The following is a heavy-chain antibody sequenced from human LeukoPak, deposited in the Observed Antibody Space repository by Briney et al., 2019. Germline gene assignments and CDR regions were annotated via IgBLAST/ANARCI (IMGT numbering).Heavy chain of an antibody. CDR2: IYSGGST. J-gene: IGHJ4*02. D-gene: IGHD6-19*01. CDR1: GFTVSSNY. V-gene: IGHV3-53*01. Sequence: PGGSLRLSCAASGFTVSSNYMSWVRQAPGKGLEWVSVIYSGGSTYYADSVKGRFTISRDNSKNTLYLQMNSLRAEDTAVYYCAKSAVAGHGDYFDYWGQGTLVTVSS. CDR3: AKSAVAGHGDYFDY.